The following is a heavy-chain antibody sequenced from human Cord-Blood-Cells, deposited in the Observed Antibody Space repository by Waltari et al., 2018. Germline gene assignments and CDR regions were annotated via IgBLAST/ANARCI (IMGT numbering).Heavy chain of an antibody. CDR2: ISSSSYI. J-gene: IGHJ5*02. Sequence: EVQLVESGGGLVKPGGSLRLSCSASGFTLSCLSMNWVRQAQGEGLEWVSAISSSSYIYYADSVKGRFTISRDNAKNSLYLQMNSLRAEDTAVYYCARDLAAAEGWFDPWGQGTLVTVSS. CDR3: ARDLAAAEGWFDP. D-gene: IGHD6-13*01. V-gene: IGHV3-21*01. CDR1: GFTLSCLS.